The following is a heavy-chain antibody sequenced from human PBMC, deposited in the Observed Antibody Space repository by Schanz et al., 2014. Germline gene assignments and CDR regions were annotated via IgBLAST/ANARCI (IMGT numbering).Heavy chain of an antibody. V-gene: IGHV3-30*18. Sequence: QVQLVESGGGVVQPGKSLRLSCAASGFAFSDYGMHWVRQAPGKGLEWVAFISYDGRHKNYADSVKGRFTISRDNSKNTLYLQMNSLRAEDTAVYYCAKGSMAARPLLPTDYYFYGTDIWGQGTTVTVSS. CDR2: ISYDGRHK. D-gene: IGHD6-6*01. CDR3: AKGSMAARPLLPTDYYFYGTDI. J-gene: IGHJ6*02. CDR1: GFAFSDYG.